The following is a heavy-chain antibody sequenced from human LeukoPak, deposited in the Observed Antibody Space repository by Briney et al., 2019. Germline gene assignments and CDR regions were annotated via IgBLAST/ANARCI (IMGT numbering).Heavy chain of an antibody. Sequence: GGSLRLSCAASGFTFSSYGMHWVRQAPGKGLEWVAVISYDGSNKYYADSVKGRFTISRDNSKNTLYLQMNSLRAEDTAVYYCAKTSGYDSGWGQGTLVTVSS. D-gene: IGHD5-12*01. J-gene: IGHJ4*02. CDR1: GFTFSSYG. CDR3: AKTSGYDSG. CDR2: ISYDGSNK. V-gene: IGHV3-30*18.